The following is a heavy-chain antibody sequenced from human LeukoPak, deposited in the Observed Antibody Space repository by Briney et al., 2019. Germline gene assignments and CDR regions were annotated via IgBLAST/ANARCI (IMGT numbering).Heavy chain of an antibody. D-gene: IGHD3-22*01. Sequence: ASVKVSCKASGYTFTNYAMNWVRQAPGQGLEWMGWINTNTGNPTYAQGFTGRFVFSLDTSVSTAYLQISSLKAEDTAVYYCARDPNHYYDSSGYYGDYWGQGTLVTVSS. V-gene: IGHV7-4-1*02. J-gene: IGHJ4*02. CDR1: GYTFTNYA. CDR3: ARDPNHYYDSSGYYGDY. CDR2: INTNTGNP.